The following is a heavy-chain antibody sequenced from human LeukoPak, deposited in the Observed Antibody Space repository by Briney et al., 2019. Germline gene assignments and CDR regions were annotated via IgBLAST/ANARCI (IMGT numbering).Heavy chain of an antibody. CDR1: GFTFSYYW. CDR3: ARDPGETSARLDV. J-gene: IGHJ6*02. Sequence: GGSLRLSCAASGFTFSYYWMRWVRQAPGKGLEWVANIKEDGSEKYYVDSVRGRFTVSRDNSKNTLYLQMNSLRVEDTAVYYCARDPGETSARLDVWGQGTTVTVSS. D-gene: IGHD3-16*01. V-gene: IGHV3-7*01. CDR2: IKEDGSEK.